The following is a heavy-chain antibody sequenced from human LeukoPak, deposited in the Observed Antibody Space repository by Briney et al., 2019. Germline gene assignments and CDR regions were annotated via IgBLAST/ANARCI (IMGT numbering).Heavy chain of an antibody. V-gene: IGHV3-66*01. J-gene: IGHJ4*02. D-gene: IGHD5-12*01. CDR2: IYSGGST. Sequence: PGGSLRLSCAASGFTVSSNYMSWVRQAPGKGLEWVSVIYSGGSTYYAGSVNGRFTISRDKSKNPLYLQMNSLRAEDTAVYYCAHSGYDYVDYWGQGPLVTVSS. CDR3: AHSGYDYVDY. CDR1: GFTVSSNY.